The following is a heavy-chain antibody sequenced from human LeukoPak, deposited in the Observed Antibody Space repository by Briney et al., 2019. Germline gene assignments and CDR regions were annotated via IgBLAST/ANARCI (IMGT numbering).Heavy chain of an antibody. J-gene: IGHJ6*02. Sequence: GGSLRLSCAASGFTFSSYWMSWVRQAPGKGLEWVANIKQDGSEKYYVDSVKGRFTISRDNAKNSLYLQMNSLRAEDTAVYYCARAPLDGLGYCSSTSCRSSYYYYYYGMDVWGQGTTVTVSS. D-gene: IGHD2-2*03. V-gene: IGHV3-7*01. CDR2: IKQDGSEK. CDR1: GFTFSSYW. CDR3: ARAPLDGLGYCSSTSCRSSYYYYYYGMDV.